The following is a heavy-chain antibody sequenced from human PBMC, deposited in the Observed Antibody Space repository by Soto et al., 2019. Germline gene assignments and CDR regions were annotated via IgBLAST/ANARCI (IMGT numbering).Heavy chain of an antibody. V-gene: IGHV5-51*01. J-gene: IGHJ4*02. CDR2: IYPGESDT. D-gene: IGHD2-15*01. Sequence: CRGSGYSFTNYWIAWVRQMPGEGLEWMGIIYPGESDTRYSPSFQGQVTISADKSVTTAYLQWSSLKASDTATYYCARPGGSCSGGTCYHYYFDFWGQGTLVTVPQ. CDR3: ARPGGSCSGGTCYHYYFDF. CDR1: GYSFTNYW.